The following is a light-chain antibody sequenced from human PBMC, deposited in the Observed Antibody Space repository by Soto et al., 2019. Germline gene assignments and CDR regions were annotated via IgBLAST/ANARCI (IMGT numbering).Light chain of an antibody. CDR3: QQYGSSHTWT. CDR1: QSVSSSY. CDR2: GAS. Sequence: EIVLTQSPGTLSLSPGERATLSCRASQSVSSSYLAWYQQKPGQAPRLLIYGASSRATGIPGGFSGSGSGTDFTLTISRLEPEDFAVYYCQQYGSSHTWTFGQGTKVDIK. V-gene: IGKV3-20*01. J-gene: IGKJ1*01.